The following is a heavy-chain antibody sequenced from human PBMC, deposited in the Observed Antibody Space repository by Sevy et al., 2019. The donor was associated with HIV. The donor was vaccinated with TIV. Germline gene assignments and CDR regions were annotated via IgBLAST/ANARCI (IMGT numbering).Heavy chain of an antibody. J-gene: IGHJ2*01. CDR2: INTDNGNT. CDR1: GYTFTRYG. D-gene: IGHD5-12*01. V-gene: IGHV1-3*04. CDR3: AAGLRIWYFDL. Sequence: ASVKVSCKASGYTFTRYGIHWVRQAPGQRLEWMGWINTDNGNTEYSQKFQGRVTITRDTSASTAYLDLGRLISEDTAVYYCAAGLRIWYFDLWGRGSLVTVSS.